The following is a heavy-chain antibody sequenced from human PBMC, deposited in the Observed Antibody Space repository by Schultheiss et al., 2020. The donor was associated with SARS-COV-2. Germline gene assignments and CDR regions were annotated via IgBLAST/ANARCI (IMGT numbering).Heavy chain of an antibody. CDR1: GGSFSGYY. J-gene: IGHJ4*02. Sequence: GSLRLSCAVYGGSFSGYYWSWIRQPPGKGLEWIGEINHSGSTNYNPSLKSRVTISVDTSKNQFSLKLSSVTAADTAVYYCARKPAAIPFDYWGQGTLVTVSS. V-gene: IGHV4-34*01. CDR3: ARKPAAIPFDY. D-gene: IGHD2-2*02. CDR2: INHSGST.